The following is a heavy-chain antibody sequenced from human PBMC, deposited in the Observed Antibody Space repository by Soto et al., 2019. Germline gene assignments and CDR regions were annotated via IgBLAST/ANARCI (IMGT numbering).Heavy chain of an antibody. J-gene: IGHJ4*02. D-gene: IGHD3-10*01. V-gene: IGHV3-23*01. Sequence: EVQLLESGGGLVQPGGSLRLSCAASGFTFSSYAMSWDRQAPGKGLEWVSAISGSGGSTYYADSVKGRFTISRDNSKNTLYLQMNSLRAEYTAVYYCANNMVRGAHGYWGQGTLVTVSS. CDR2: ISGSGGST. CDR3: ANNMVRGAHGY. CDR1: GFTFSSYA.